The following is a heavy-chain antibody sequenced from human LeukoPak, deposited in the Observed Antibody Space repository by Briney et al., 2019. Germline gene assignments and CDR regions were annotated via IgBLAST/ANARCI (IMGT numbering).Heavy chain of an antibody. CDR3: AKARQFYYFDY. Sequence: GGSLRLSCAASGFTFDDYAMHWVRQAPGKGLEWVSGISWNSGSIGYADSVKGRFTISRDNAKNSPYLLMNSLRAEDTALYYCAKARQFYYFDYWGQGTLVTVSS. D-gene: IGHD5-24*01. V-gene: IGHV3-9*01. J-gene: IGHJ4*02. CDR2: ISWNSGSI. CDR1: GFTFDDYA.